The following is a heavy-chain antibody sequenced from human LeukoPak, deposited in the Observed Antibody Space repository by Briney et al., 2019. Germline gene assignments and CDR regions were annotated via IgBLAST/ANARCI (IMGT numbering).Heavy chain of an antibody. CDR2: IYPGDSDT. CDR1: GYSFTSYW. V-gene: IGHV5-51*01. Sequence: KGGESLKISCKGSGYSFTSYWIGWVRQMLGKGLEWMGIIYPGDSDTRYSPSFQGQVTISADKSISTAYLQWSSLKASDTAMYYCARQTVVPAAIGANWFDPWGQGTLVTVSS. J-gene: IGHJ5*02. CDR3: ARQTVVPAAIGANWFDP. D-gene: IGHD2-2*01.